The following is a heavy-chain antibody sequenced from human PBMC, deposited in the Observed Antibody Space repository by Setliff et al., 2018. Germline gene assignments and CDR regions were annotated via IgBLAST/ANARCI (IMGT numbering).Heavy chain of an antibody. CDR1: GFVFGTYG. V-gene: IGHV3-30*02. CDR2: VRFDGTYK. J-gene: IGHJ4*02. Sequence: PGGSLRLSCAVSGFVFGTYGMHWVRQAPGKGLEWVASVRFDGTYKVYADSVKGRITISRDNSENTLFLQMTSLKPEDMCIYYCAKVKKPHIRGSGFDYWGRGTLVTVSS. CDR3: AKVKKPHIRGSGFDY. D-gene: IGHD3-10*01.